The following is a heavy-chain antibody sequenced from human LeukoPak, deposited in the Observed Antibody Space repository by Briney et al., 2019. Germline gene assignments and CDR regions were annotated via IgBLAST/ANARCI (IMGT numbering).Heavy chain of an antibody. CDR1: GGSISSSSYY. D-gene: IGHD6-6*01. Sequence: SETLPLTCTVSGGSISSSSYYWGWIRQPPRKGLEWIGSIYYSGSTYYNPSLKSRVTISVDTSKNQFSLRLSSVTAADTAVYYCARHRYTSSSSYFDFWGQGTLVTVSS. CDR3: ARHRYTSSSSYFDF. CDR2: IYYSGST. J-gene: IGHJ4*02. V-gene: IGHV4-39*01.